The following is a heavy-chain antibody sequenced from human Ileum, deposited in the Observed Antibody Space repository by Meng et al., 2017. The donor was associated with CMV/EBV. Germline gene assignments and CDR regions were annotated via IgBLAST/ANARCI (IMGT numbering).Heavy chain of an antibody. V-gene: IGHV3-33*03. Sequence: GESLKISCAASGFTFSSFGMHWVRQTPGTGLESVALISYDGSNTYYVDSVKGRFTISRDNSKKTLYLQMNSLRAEDTAVYYCAKEVSFYGDYSGDYWGKGTLVTVSS. D-gene: IGHD4-17*01. CDR3: AKEVSFYGDYSGDY. J-gene: IGHJ4*02. CDR1: GFTFSSFG. CDR2: ISYDGSNT.